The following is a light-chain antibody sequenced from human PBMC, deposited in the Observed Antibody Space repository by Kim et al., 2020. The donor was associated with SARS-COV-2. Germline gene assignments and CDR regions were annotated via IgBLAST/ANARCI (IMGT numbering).Light chain of an antibody. CDR1: QSLVHSDGNAY. V-gene: IGKV2-24*01. CDR3: MQGTQFPLS. Sequence: QPASISCRSSQSLVHSDGNAYLSWFQQRPGQPPRLLINKIYNRCSGATDRLRGSGAGTDFSLQISRVEAKDVRVYYCMQGTQFPLSFGQRTKLEL. J-gene: IGKJ2*03. CDR2: KIY.